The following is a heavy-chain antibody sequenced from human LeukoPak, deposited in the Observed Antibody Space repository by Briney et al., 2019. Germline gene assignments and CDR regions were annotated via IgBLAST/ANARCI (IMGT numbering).Heavy chain of an antibody. CDR2: IYYSGST. D-gene: IGHD5-12*01. CDR3: ARDAYSGYDIVYFDY. V-gene: IGHV4-39*07. J-gene: IGHJ4*02. Sequence: PSETLSLTCTVSGGSISSSSYYWGWIRQPPGKGLEWIGSIYYSGSTYYNPSLKSRVTISVDTSKNQFSLKLSSVTAADTAVYYCARDAYSGYDIVYFDYWGQGTLVTVSS. CDR1: GGSISSSSYY.